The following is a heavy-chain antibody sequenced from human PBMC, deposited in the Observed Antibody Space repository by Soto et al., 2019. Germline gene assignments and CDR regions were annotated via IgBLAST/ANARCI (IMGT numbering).Heavy chain of an antibody. CDR2: MNPNRGNT. CDR1: GYTFTSYD. V-gene: IGHV1-8*01. J-gene: IGHJ4*02. D-gene: IGHD6-13*01. Sequence: QVQLVQSGAEVKKPGASVKVSCKASGYTFTSYDINWVRQATGQGLEWMGWMNPNRGNTGFAQKFQGRVTMTRNTSRRTAYMELSSLRSADTAVSYCARGRAAAGTDYWGQGTLVTVTS. CDR3: ARGRAAAGTDY.